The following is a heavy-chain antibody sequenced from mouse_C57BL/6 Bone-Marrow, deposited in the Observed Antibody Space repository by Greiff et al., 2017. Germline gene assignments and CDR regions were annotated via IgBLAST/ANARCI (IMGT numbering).Heavy chain of an antibody. CDR1: GFTFSSYA. Sequence: EVQLVESGGGLVKPGGSLKLSCAASGFTFSSYAMSWVRQTPEKRLEWVATISDGGSYTYYPDNVKGRFTISRDNAKNNLYLQMSHLKSEDTAMYYCARGDDYDEGPYYAMDYWGQGTSVTVSS. V-gene: IGHV5-4*01. J-gene: IGHJ4*01. CDR3: ARGDDYDEGPYYAMDY. D-gene: IGHD2-4*01. CDR2: ISDGGSYT.